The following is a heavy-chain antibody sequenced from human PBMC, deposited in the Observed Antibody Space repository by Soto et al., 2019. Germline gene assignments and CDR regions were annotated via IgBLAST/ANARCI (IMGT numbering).Heavy chain of an antibody. CDR3: ARDRVSSSWPRHDAFDI. D-gene: IGHD6-13*01. J-gene: IGHJ3*02. CDR1: GGSISSGGYY. CDR2: IYYSGST. V-gene: IGHV4-31*03. Sequence: KPSETLSLTCTVSGGSISSGGYYWSWIRQHPGKGLEWIGYIYYSGSTYYNPSLKSRVTISVDTSKNQFSLKLSSVTAADTAVYYCARDRVSSSWPRHDAFDIWGQGTMVTVS.